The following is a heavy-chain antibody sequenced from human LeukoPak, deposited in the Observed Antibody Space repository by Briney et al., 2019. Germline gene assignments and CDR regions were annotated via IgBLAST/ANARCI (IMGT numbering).Heavy chain of an antibody. D-gene: IGHD2/OR15-2a*01. CDR3: ARDRFLRRPERAEY. CDR1: GFNFHDYG. V-gene: IGHV3-20*04. CDR2: INWNGGST. J-gene: IGHJ4*02. Sequence: GGSLRLSCAASGFNFHDYGMSWVRQAPGKGLEWVSSINWNGGSTGYADSVKGRFTISRNNAKDSLYLQMNSLRAEDTALYYCARDRFLRRPERAEYWGQGTLVTVSS.